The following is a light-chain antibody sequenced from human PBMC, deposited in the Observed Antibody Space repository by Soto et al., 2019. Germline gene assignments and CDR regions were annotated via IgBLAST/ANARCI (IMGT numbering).Light chain of an antibody. V-gene: IGKV3-20*01. CDR1: QSVSSSS. Sequence: EIVLTQSPVTLSFSPLERVTLSCIASQSVSSSSLAWYQQRPGQAPRLLISGASSRATGIPDRFSGSGSGTDFTLTISRLEPEDFAVYYCQQYGKSPLTFGGGTKVDIK. J-gene: IGKJ4*01. CDR3: QQYGKSPLT. CDR2: GAS.